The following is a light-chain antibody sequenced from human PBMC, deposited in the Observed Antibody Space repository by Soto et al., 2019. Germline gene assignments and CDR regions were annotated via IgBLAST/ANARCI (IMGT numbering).Light chain of an antibody. CDR3: HQRTNWPIT. Sequence: DIVVTQSPATPSVSPGERATLSCKASQSVSSSLAWYQQKPGRSPRLLIYGASTRATGIPARFSGSGSGTDFTLTISSLEPEDFAVYYCHQRTNWPITFGQGTRLEIK. V-gene: IGKV3-15*01. J-gene: IGKJ5*01. CDR1: QSVSSS. CDR2: GAS.